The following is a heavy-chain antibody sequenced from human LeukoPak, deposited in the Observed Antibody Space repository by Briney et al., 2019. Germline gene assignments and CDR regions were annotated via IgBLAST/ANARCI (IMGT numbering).Heavy chain of an antibody. CDR1: GGSFSGYY. Sequence: PSETLSLTCAVYGGSFSGYYWSWIRQPPGKGLEWIGEINHSGSTNYNPSLKSRVTISVDTSKNQFSLKLSSVTAADTAVYYCARGILGYCSGCSCYSIPHWGQGTLVTVSS. CDR3: ARGILGYCSGCSCYSIPH. D-gene: IGHD2-15*01. J-gene: IGHJ1*01. V-gene: IGHV4-34*01. CDR2: INHSGST.